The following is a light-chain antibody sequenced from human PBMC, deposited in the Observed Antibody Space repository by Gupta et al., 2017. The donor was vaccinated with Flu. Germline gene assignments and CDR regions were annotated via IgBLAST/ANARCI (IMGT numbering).Light chain of an antibody. CDR2: RNN. V-gene: IGLV1-47*01. Sequence: QSVLTQLPSASGTPGQSVTTSCSGSSSNIVSNYVYWYQQLPGTAPKLLIYRNNQRPSGVPDRVSDSKSGTSACLAISGLRSEDEADYYCAAWDDSLSGPVFGGGTKLTVL. CDR3: AAWDDSLSGPV. J-gene: IGLJ2*01. CDR1: SSNIVSNY.